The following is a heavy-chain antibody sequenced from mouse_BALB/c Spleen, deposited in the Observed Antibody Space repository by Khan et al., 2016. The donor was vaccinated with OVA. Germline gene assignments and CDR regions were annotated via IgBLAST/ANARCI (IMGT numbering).Heavy chain of an antibody. CDR2: IIYSGTT. Sequence: EVQLVESGPGLVKPSQSLSLTCTVTGYSITSDYAWNWIRQFPGNKLEWMGYIIYSGTTSYNPSLKSRISITRDTSKNQFFLQLNSVTSEDTATYYCARQNYYGYAMDYWGQGTSVTVSS. CDR1: GYSITSDYA. CDR3: ARQNYYGYAMDY. J-gene: IGHJ4*01. V-gene: IGHV3-2*02. D-gene: IGHD1-1*01.